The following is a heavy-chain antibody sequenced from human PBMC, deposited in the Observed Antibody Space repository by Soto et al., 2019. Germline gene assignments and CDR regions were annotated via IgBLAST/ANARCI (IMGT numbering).Heavy chain of an antibody. D-gene: IGHD6-19*01. V-gene: IGHV3-48*03. CDR2: ISSIGVAT. Sequence: PGGSLRLSCAASGFTFSIHEMNWVRQAPGKWLEWVSYISSIGVATYYADSVKGRFTISRDNAKNSLYLQMNSLRAEDTAVYYCAREGRVGGIDYWDQGXPVTVHS. CDR1: GFTFSIHE. J-gene: IGHJ4*02. CDR3: AREGRVGGIDY.